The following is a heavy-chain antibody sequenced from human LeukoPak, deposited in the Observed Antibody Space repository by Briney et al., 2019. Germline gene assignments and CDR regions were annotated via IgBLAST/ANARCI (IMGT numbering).Heavy chain of an antibody. CDR3: ARGPWYSSSWYGWFDP. Sequence: SETLSLTCAVYGGSFSGYYWSWIRQPQGKGLEWMGEINHSGSTNYNPSLKSRVPISVDTSKNQFSLKLSSVPAADTAVYYCARGPWYSSSWYGWFDPWGQGTLVTVPS. J-gene: IGHJ5*02. CDR2: INHSGST. V-gene: IGHV4-34*01. D-gene: IGHD6-13*01. CDR1: GGSFSGYY.